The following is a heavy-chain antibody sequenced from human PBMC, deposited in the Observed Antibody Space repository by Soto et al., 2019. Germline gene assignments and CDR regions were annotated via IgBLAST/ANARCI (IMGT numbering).Heavy chain of an antibody. CDR3: TTQAVAGFYFDY. CDR1: GFTFSSYA. J-gene: IGHJ4*02. Sequence: GGSLRLSCAASGFTFSSYAMHWVRQAPGKGLEWVAVISYDGSNKYYADSVKGRFTISRDNSKNTLYLQMNSLRAEDTAVYYCTTQAVAGFYFDYWGQGALVTVSS. V-gene: IGHV3-30-3*01. D-gene: IGHD6-19*01. CDR2: ISYDGSNK.